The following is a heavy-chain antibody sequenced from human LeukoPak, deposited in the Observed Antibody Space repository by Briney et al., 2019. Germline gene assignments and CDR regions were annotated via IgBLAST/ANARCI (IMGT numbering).Heavy chain of an antibody. Sequence: PGGSLRLSCAASGFTFSSYAMSWVRQAPGKGLEWVSAISGSGGSTYYADSVKGRFTISRDNSKNTLYLQMNSLRAEDTAVYYCAREGEYYDILTGYRYYFDYWGQGTLVTVSS. V-gene: IGHV3-23*01. CDR1: GFTFSSYA. CDR3: AREGEYYDILTGYRYYFDY. D-gene: IGHD3-9*01. CDR2: ISGSGGST. J-gene: IGHJ4*02.